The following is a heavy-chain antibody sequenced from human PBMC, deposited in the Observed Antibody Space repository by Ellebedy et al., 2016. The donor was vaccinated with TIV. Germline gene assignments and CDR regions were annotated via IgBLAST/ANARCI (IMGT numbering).Heavy chain of an antibody. CDR1: GYTLTELS. D-gene: IGHD6-19*01. CDR2: FDPEDGET. CDR3: ARVGYSSGCFDY. J-gene: IGHJ4*02. Sequence: ASVKVSXXVSGYTLTELSMHWVRQAPGKGLEWMGGFDPEDGETIYAQKFQGRVTMTEDTSTDTAYMELSSLRSEDTAVYYCARVGYSSGCFDYWGQGTLVTVSS. V-gene: IGHV1-24*01.